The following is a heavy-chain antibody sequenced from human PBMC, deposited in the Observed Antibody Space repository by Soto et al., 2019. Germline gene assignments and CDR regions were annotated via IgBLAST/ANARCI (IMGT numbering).Heavy chain of an antibody. CDR3: ASHYYGSGSYYLYFDY. CDR1: GFTFSSYS. J-gene: IGHJ4*02. D-gene: IGHD3-10*01. Sequence: GGSLRLSCAASGFTFSSYSMNWVRQAPGKGLEWVSYISSSSSTIYYADSVKGRFTTSRDNAKNSLYLQMNSLRDEDTAVYYCASHYYGSGSYYLYFDYWGQGTLVTVSS. CDR2: ISSSSSTI. V-gene: IGHV3-48*02.